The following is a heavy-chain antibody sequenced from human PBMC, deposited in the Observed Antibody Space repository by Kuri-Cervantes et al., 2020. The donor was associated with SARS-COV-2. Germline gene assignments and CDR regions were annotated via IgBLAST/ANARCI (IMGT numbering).Heavy chain of an antibody. CDR2: INPNSGGT. D-gene: IGHD4-17*01. J-gene: IGHJ2*01. Sequence: ASVKVSCKASGYTFTSYAINWVRQATGQGLEWMGWINPNSGGTTYAQKFQGRVTMTMDTSISTAYMELCRLRSDDTAVSYCARDSGDYGDLVWYFDLWGRGTLVTVSS. CDR1: GYTFTSYA. V-gene: IGHV1-2*02. CDR3: ARDSGDYGDLVWYFDL.